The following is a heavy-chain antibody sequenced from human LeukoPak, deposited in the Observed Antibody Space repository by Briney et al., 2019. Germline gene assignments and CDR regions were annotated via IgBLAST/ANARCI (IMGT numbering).Heavy chain of an antibody. CDR2: IKQDGSEE. V-gene: IGHV3-7*01. CDR3: ANSLDWNVDY. CDR1: GFTFSDYW. D-gene: IGHD3/OR15-3a*01. J-gene: IGHJ4*02. Sequence: PGGSLRLSCAVSGFTFSDYWMSWVRQAPGKGLEWVANIKQDGSEEYYVDSVKGRFTISRDNAKSSLYLQMNSLRAEDTAVYYCANSLDWNVDYWGQGTLVTVSS.